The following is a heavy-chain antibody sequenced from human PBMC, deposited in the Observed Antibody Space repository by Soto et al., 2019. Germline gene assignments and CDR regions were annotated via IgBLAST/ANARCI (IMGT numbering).Heavy chain of an antibody. CDR3: ARVRRSSWYDGASYYYYYYMDV. D-gene: IGHD6-13*01. CDR1: GFTFSSYW. CDR2: IKQDGSEK. Sequence: EVQLVESGGGLVQPGGSLRLSCAASGFTFSSYWMSWVRQAPGKGLEWVANIKQDGSEKYYVDSVKGRFTISRDNDKNSLYLQMNSLRGEDKAVYYCARVRRSSWYDGASYYYYYYMDVWGKGTTVTVSS. J-gene: IGHJ6*03. V-gene: IGHV3-7*01.